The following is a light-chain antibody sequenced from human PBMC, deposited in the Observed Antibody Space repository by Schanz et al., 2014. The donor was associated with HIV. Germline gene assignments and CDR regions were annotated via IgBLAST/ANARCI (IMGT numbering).Light chain of an antibody. V-gene: IGKV1-5*03. CDR1: QNIGYW. J-gene: IGKJ1*01. CDR3: QQYDRSSWT. Sequence: DIQMTQSPPTLSASVGDRVTITCRASQNIGYWLTWYQQKPGKAPNLLIYQASSLNIGVPSRFSGSGSGTEFTLTISSLQPDDFATYYCQQYDRSSWTFGLGTKVETK. CDR2: QAS.